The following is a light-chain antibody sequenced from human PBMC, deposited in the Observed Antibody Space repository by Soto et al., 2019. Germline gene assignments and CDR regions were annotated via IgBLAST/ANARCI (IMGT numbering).Light chain of an antibody. CDR3: QQDGTSPRT. CDR2: RAS. J-gene: IGKJ1*01. V-gene: IGKV3-20*01. Sequence: IVLTQSPGTLSLSPGERATLFCRASKTVSSNYLAWYQQNPGQPPRLLIYRASSRAAGVPDRFSGSGSGTDFTLTINRLEPEDFALYWCQQDGTSPRTFGQGTKVEVK. CDR1: KTVSSNY.